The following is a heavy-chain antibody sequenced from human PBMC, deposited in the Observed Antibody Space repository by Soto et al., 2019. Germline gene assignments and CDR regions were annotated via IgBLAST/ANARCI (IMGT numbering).Heavy chain of an antibody. Sequence: PGGSLRLSCAASGFTFSSYAMSWVRQSPGKGLEWVSAISGSGGSTYYADSVKGRFTISRDNSKNTLYLQMNSLRAEDTAVYYCAKDQYSGYDRYAFDIWGQGTLVTVSS. V-gene: IGHV3-23*01. CDR1: GFTFSSYA. D-gene: IGHD5-12*01. CDR2: ISGSGGST. J-gene: IGHJ3*02. CDR3: AKDQYSGYDRYAFDI.